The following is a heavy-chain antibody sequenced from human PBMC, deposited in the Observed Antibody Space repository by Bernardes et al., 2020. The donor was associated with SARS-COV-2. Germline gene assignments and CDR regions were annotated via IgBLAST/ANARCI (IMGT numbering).Heavy chain of an antibody. D-gene: IGHD2-2*01. CDR1: GYSISSGYY. V-gene: IGHV4-38-2*02. Sequence: SETLSLTCAVSGYSISSGYYWGWIRQPPGKGLEWIGSIYHSGSTYYNPSLKSRVTIAVDTSKNQFSLKLSCVTAADTAVYYCAGDCSSTSCYAGMGWVDGMVVWGQGTTVTVSS. CDR3: AGDCSSTSCYAGMGWVDGMVV. J-gene: IGHJ6*02. CDR2: IYHSGST.